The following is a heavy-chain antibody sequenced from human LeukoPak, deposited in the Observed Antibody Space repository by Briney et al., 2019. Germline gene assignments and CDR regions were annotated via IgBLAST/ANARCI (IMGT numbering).Heavy chain of an antibody. CDR1: GFTFSSYE. CDR3: ARGPRITIFGVFYYYGMDV. CDR2: ISSSGSTI. Sequence: GGSLRLSCAASGFTFSSYEMNWVRQAPGKGLEWVSYISSSGSTIYYADSVKGRFTISRDNAKNSLYLQVNSLRAEDTAVYYCARGPRITIFGVFYYYGMDVWGQGTTVTVSS. J-gene: IGHJ6*02. V-gene: IGHV3-48*03. D-gene: IGHD3-3*01.